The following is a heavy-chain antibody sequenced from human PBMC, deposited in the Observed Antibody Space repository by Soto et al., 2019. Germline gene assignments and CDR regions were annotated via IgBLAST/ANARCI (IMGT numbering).Heavy chain of an antibody. V-gene: IGHV3-33*01. J-gene: IGHJ4*02. Sequence: QGQLVESGGGVGQPGRSLRLSCEASGFTLSNYGIHWVRQAPGKGLERVAVIWSNGFNKYYVDSVKGRFTISRDGSKNTIYLQMNSLRAEDTAVYYCARGRQQWPKAYLDYWGQGTLVTVSS. CDR2: IWSNGFNK. CDR1: GFTLSNYG. CDR3: ARGRQQWPKAYLDY. D-gene: IGHD6-19*01.